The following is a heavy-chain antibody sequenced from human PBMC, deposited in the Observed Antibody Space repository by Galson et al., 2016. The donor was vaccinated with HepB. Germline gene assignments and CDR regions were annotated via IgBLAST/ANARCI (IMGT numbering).Heavy chain of an antibody. D-gene: IGHD3-22*01. CDR1: GFTLSKYA. Sequence: SLRLSCAASGFTLSKYAMHWVRQTPGKGLEWVAIISYDGGNQYYADSVKGRFIISRDNSQNALYLQMNSLRAEDTALYYCAKSYYEPREMPDYWGQGTLVTVSS. V-gene: IGHV3-30*18. CDR3: AKSYYEPREMPDY. CDR2: ISYDGGNQ. J-gene: IGHJ4*02.